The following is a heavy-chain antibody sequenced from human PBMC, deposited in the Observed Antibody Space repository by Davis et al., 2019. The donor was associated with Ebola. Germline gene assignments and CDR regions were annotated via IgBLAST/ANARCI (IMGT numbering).Heavy chain of an antibody. V-gene: IGHV3-15*01. Sequence: PGGSLRLSCVASGFTFNKAWMTWVRQVPGKGLEWVGRIKSKAEGGTPDYAAPVKGRFTISRDDTKNTLFLEMNSLKTEDTAVYFCSTADTDMVNYFYYGMNVWGQGTTVTVSS. CDR3: STADTDMVNYFYYGMNV. D-gene: IGHD5-18*01. J-gene: IGHJ6*02. CDR1: GFTFNKAW. CDR2: IKSKAEGGTP.